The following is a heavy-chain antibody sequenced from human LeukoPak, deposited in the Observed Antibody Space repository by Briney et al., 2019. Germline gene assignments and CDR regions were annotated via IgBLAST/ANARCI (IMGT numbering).Heavy chain of an antibody. D-gene: IGHD1-1*01. V-gene: IGHV1-2*02. J-gene: IGHJ3*02. CDR1: GYTFTGYY. CDR3: ARDRLPLYNWNDEDAFDI. CDR2: INPNSGGT. Sequence: ASVKVSCKASGYTFTGYYMHWVRQAPGQGLEWMGWINPNSGGTNYAQKFQGRATMTRDTSISTAYMELSRLRSDDTAVYYCARDRLPLYNWNDEDAFDIWGQGTMVTVSS.